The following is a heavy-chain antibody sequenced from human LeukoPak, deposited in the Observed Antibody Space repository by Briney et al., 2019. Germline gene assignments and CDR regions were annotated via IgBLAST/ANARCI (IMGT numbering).Heavy chain of an antibody. Sequence: ASVKVSCKASGYTFTSYYMHWVRQAPGQGLEWMGIINPNGGSTSYAQKFQGRVTMTRDTSTSTVYMELSSLRSEDTAVYYCARDRTPRGFLEWLPNDAFDIWGQGTMVTVSS. CDR3: ARDRTPRGFLEWLPNDAFDI. CDR1: GYTFTSYY. J-gene: IGHJ3*02. CDR2: INPNGGST. V-gene: IGHV1-46*01. D-gene: IGHD3-3*01.